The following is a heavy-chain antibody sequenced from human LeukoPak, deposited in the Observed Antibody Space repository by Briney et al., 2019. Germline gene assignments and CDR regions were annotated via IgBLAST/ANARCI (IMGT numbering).Heavy chain of an antibody. V-gene: IGHV1-2*02. CDR2: TNTKSGRT. D-gene: IGHD3-3*01. CDR1: GYSFTDYY. Sequence: ASVKVSCKTSGYSFTDYYIHWVRQAPGQGLEWMGWTNTKSGRTSSARKFQGRVTMTRDPSITTVYMDMAWLTSDGTAIYFCARADFIDAGPYLIGPWGQGTLVTVS. CDR3: ARADFIDAGPYLIGP. J-gene: IGHJ5*02.